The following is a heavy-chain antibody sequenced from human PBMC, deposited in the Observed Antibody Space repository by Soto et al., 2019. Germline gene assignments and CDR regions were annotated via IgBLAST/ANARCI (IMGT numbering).Heavy chain of an antibody. D-gene: IGHD4-4*01. CDR1: GFSFITYA. CDR3: AKYSSYYYYYYMDV. V-gene: IGHV3-23*01. Sequence: GGSLRLSCAASGFSFITYAMSWVRQAPGKGLEWVSGISGCGGSTYYADSVKGRFTISRDNSKNTLYLQMNSLRAEDTAVYYCAKYSSYYYYYYMDVWGKGTTVTVSS. CDR2: ISGCGGST. J-gene: IGHJ6*03.